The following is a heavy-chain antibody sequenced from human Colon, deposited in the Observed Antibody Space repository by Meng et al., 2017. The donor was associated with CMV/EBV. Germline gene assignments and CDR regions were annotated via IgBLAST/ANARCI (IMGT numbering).Heavy chain of an antibody. Sequence: SETLSLTCAVYGGSFSGYYWSWIRQPPGKGLEWIGEINHSGSTNYTPSLKSRVTISVGTSKNQFSLKLSSVTAADTTVYYCARGWQLVVDYWGQGTLVTVSS. J-gene: IGHJ4*02. CDR3: ARGWQLVVDY. CDR2: INHSGST. CDR1: GGSFSGYY. V-gene: IGHV4-34*01. D-gene: IGHD6-6*01.